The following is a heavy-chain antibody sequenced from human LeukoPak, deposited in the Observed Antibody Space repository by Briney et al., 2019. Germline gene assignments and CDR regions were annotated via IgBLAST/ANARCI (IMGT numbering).Heavy chain of an antibody. CDR3: ARDKRANYYGSGSYSD. Sequence: ASVKVSCKASGYTFTSYGISWVRQAPGQGLEWMGWISAYNGNTNYAQKLQGRVTMTTDTSTSTAYMELRSLRSDDTAVYYCARDKRANYYGSGSYSDWGQGTLVTVSS. J-gene: IGHJ4*02. V-gene: IGHV1-18*01. CDR2: ISAYNGNT. CDR1: GYTFTSYG. D-gene: IGHD3-10*01.